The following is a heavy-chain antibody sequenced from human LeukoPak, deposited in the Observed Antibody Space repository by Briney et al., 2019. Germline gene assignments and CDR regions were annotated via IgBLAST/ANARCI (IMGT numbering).Heavy chain of an antibody. CDR2: ISGSGGST. J-gene: IGHJ4*02. D-gene: IGHD6-19*01. CDR3: AKGEPGYSSGWYLGY. Sequence: PGGSLRLSCAASGFTFSSHWMHWVRQAPGKGLEWVSAISGSGGSTYYADSVKGRFTISRDNSKNTLYLQMNSLRAEDTAVYYCAKGEPGYSSGWYLGYWGQGTLVTVSS. V-gene: IGHV3-23*01. CDR1: GFTFSSHW.